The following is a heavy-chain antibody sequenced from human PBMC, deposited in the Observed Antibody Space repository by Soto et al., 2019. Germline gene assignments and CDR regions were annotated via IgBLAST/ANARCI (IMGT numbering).Heavy chain of an antibody. CDR2: ITGSGGST. CDR3: AKDRSVDTRDWFDP. V-gene: IGHV3-23*01. D-gene: IGHD5-18*01. CDR1: GFTFGTYA. J-gene: IGHJ5*02. Sequence: GGSLKLSCAASGFTFGTYAMNWVRQAPGKGLEWVSGITGSGGSTYYADSVKGRFTISRDNSKNTLYLQMNSLRGNDTAVYYCAKDRSVDTRDWFDPWGQGTLVTVSS.